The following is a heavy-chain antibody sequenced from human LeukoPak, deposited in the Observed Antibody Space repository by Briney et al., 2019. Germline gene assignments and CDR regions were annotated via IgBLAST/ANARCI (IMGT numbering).Heavy chain of an antibody. Sequence: GGSLRLSCAASGFTFSSYAMHWVRQAPGKGLEWVAVISYDGSNKYYADSVKGRFTISRDNSKNTLYLQMNSLRAEDTAVYYCARESDSSSLWWFDPWGQGTLVTVSS. D-gene: IGHD6-13*01. V-gene: IGHV3-30*04. CDR1: GFTFSSYA. J-gene: IGHJ5*02. CDR2: ISYDGSNK. CDR3: ARESDSSSLWWFDP.